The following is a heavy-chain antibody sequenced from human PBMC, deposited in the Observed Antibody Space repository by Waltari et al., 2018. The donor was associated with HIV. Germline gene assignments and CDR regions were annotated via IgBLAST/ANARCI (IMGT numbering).Heavy chain of an antibody. CDR2: ICYSGST. J-gene: IGHJ4*02. CDR1: GGSISSYY. CDR3: AVVAVTALSY. Sequence: QVQLQESGPGLVKPSETLSLTCTVSGGSISSYYWSWIRQPPGKGLEWIGYICYSGSTSCNPSLQRRVTIPVDTSKNALSLRRSSGIAADSAVYYCAVVAVTALSYWGQGTLVTVSS. D-gene: IGHD2-21*02. V-gene: IGHV4-59*01.